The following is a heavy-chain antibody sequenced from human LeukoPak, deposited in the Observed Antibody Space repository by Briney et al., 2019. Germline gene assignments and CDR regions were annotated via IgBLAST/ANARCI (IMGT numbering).Heavy chain of an antibody. D-gene: IGHD1-26*01. Sequence: ASVKVSCKASGYTFTSYGISWVRQAPGQGLEWMGWISAYNDNTNYAQNLQGRVSMTTDTSTSTAYMDLRSLRSDDTAVYYCARAPKWELLPDYFDYWGQGTLVTVSS. CDR3: ARAPKWELLPDYFDY. V-gene: IGHV1-18*01. CDR1: GYTFTSYG. CDR2: ISAYNDNT. J-gene: IGHJ4*02.